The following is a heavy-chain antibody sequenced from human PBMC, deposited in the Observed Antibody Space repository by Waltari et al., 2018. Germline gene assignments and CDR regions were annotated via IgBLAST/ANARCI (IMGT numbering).Heavy chain of an antibody. Sequence: QVQLQESGPGLVKPSETLSLTCTVSDHSINSGYYWAWIRQPPGKGLEFVGFIGGSSGRTVYNPSLKGRVTISKDTSKNQFSLNLSSVTAADTAVYYCARRIIGDGLDSWGQGVVVTVSA. CDR2: IGGSSGRT. CDR3: ARRIIGDGLDS. CDR1: DHSINSGYY. J-gene: IGHJ4*03. V-gene: IGHV4-38-2*02. D-gene: IGHD3-10*01.